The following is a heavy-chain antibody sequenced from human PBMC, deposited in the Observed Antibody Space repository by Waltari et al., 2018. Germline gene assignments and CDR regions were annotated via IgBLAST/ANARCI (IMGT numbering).Heavy chain of an antibody. CDR2: VRHSGGS. CDR1: GDSMSTNYW. V-gene: IGHV4-4*02. D-gene: IGHD2-15*01. CDR3: ARDRGRGLYLDS. J-gene: IGHJ4*02. Sequence: QLQLQESGPGLAKPSGTLSLTCAASGDSMSTNYWWSWVRQPPGKGLEWIGQVRHSGGSNYNPSFASRVTVSLDTYNNQFSLEVTSATAADTAIYYCARDRGRGLYLDSWGPGILVTVS.